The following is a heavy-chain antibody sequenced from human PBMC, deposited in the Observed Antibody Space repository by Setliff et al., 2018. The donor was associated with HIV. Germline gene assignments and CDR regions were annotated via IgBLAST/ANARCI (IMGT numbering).Heavy chain of an antibody. D-gene: IGHD3-22*01. CDR2: INSDGTST. CDR1: GFTFSPYW. CDR3: ARASYYYDSSGWVDY. V-gene: IGHV3-74*03. J-gene: IGHJ4*02. Sequence: GGSLRLSCAASGFTFSPYWMHWVHQAPGKGLVWVSRINSDGTSTTYADSMKGRFTISRDNAKNTLYLQMNSLRAEDTAVYYCARASYYYDSSGWVDYWGQGTLVTVSS.